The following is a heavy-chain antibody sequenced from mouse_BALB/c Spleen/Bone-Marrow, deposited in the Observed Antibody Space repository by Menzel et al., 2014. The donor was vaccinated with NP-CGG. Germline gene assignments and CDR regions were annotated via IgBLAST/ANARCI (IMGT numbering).Heavy chain of an antibody. J-gene: IGHJ4*01. Sequence: EVQRVESGGGLVKPGGSLKLSCAASGFIFSDYYMYWVRQTPEKRLEWVATISDGGSYTYYPDSVKGRFTISRDNAKNNLYLQMSSLKSEDTAMYYCAREMAMDYWGQGTSVTVSS. CDR1: GFIFSDYY. V-gene: IGHV5-4*02. CDR2: ISDGGSYT. CDR3: AREMAMDY.